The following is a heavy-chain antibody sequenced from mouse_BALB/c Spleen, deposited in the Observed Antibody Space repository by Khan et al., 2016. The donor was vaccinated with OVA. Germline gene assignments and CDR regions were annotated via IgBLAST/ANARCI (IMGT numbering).Heavy chain of an antibody. D-gene: IGHD2-14*01. V-gene: IGHV2-6-4*01. Sequence: QVRLQQSGPGLVAPSQSLSITCTVSGFSLSRYHIHWVRQPPGKGLDWLGMIWGGGGTDYNSTLKSRLSISKDNSKSQVFLKMNSLQTDDSAMYYCARAYYRYDGYYAMDYWGQGTSVTVSS. CDR1: GFSLSRYH. CDR3: ARAYYRYDGYYAMDY. J-gene: IGHJ4*01. CDR2: IWGGGGT.